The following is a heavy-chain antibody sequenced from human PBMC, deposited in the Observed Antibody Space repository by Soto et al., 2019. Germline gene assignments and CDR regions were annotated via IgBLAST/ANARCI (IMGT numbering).Heavy chain of an antibody. J-gene: IGHJ6*02. CDR3: ATYPSSGQPLYEQGDYYGMDV. CDR2: FDPEDGET. CDR1: GYTLTELS. Sequence: QVQLVQSGAEVKKPGASVKVSCKVSGYTLTELSMHWVRQAPGKGLEWMGGFDPEDGETIYAQKFQGRVTMTEDTSTDTAHMELSSLRSEGTTVYYCATYPSSGQPLYEQGDYYGMDVWGQGTTVTVSS. V-gene: IGHV1-24*01. D-gene: IGHD2-8*01.